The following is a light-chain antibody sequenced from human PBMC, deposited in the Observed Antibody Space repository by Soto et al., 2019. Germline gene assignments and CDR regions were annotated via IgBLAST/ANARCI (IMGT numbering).Light chain of an antibody. Sequence: EVVLTQSPGTLSLSPGERVTLSCRASPSVASSYLAWYQQKPGRAPRLLFYSASSRATGIPDRFSGSGSGTDLTLTISRLEPDDFAVYYCHHFGSLPETFGQGTNVE. CDR1: PSVASSY. J-gene: IGKJ1*01. CDR2: SAS. CDR3: HHFGSLPET. V-gene: IGKV3-20*01.